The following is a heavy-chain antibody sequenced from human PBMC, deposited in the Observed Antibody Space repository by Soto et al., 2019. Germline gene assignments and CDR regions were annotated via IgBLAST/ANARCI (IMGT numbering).Heavy chain of an antibody. Sequence: QLQLQESGSGLVKPSQTLSLTCTVSGGSITSGGFAWNWIRQPPGKGLEWIGNTYHNGSPYYNPNLRSRVTISVDESKNPFYLTLNSVTAADTAVYYCARSTPTYDRTFNIWGQGTMVTVSS. J-gene: IGHJ3*02. CDR1: GGSITSGGFA. D-gene: IGHD3-22*01. CDR3: ARSTPTYDRTFNI. V-gene: IGHV4-30-2*01. CDR2: TYHNGSP.